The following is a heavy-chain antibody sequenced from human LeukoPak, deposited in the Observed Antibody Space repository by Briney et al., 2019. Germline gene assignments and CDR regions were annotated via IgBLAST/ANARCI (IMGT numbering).Heavy chain of an antibody. V-gene: IGHV3-23*01. CDR2: ISGSGGST. Sequence: GGSLRLSCAASGSTFSTYAMSWVRQAPGKGLEWVSGISGSGGSTYYADSVKGRFTIFRDNSKNTLYLQMNSLRAEDTAVYHCANGWSPDYWGRGTLVTVSS. CDR3: ANGWSPDY. CDR1: GSTFSTYA. D-gene: IGHD2-15*01. J-gene: IGHJ4*02.